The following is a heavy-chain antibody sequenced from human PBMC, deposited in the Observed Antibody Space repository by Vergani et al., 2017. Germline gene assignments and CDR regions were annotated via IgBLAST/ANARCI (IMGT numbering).Heavy chain of an antibody. V-gene: IGHV1-8*03. CDR1: GYTFTSYG. J-gene: IGHJ4*02. Sequence: QVQLVQSGAEVKKPGASVKVSCKASGYTFTSYGISWVRQAPGQGLEWMGWMNPNSGNTGYAQKFQGRVTITRNTSISTAYMELSSLRSEDTAVYYCARGRVTVTPLDYWGQGTLVTVSS. CDR2: MNPNSGNT. D-gene: IGHD4-17*01. CDR3: ARGRVTVTPLDY.